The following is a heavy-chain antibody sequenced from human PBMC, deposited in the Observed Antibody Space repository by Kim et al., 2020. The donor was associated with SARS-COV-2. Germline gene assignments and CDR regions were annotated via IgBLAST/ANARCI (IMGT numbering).Heavy chain of an antibody. J-gene: IGHJ6*02. D-gene: IGHD4-17*01. V-gene: IGHV1-18*01. Sequence: ASVKVSCKASGYTFTSYGISWVRQAPGQGLEWMGWISAYNGNTNYAQKLQGRVTMTTDTSTSTAYMELRSLRSDDTAVYYCARAVYGDYDYYYGMDVWGQGTTVTVSS. CDR2: ISAYNGNT. CDR3: ARAVYGDYDYYYGMDV. CDR1: GYTFTSYG.